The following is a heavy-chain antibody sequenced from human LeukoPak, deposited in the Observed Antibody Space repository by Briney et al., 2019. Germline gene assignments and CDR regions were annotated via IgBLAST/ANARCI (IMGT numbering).Heavy chain of an antibody. J-gene: IGHJ4*02. D-gene: IGHD5-12*01. Sequence: PSETLSLTCAVYGGSFSGYYWSWIRQPPGKGLEWIGEINHSGSTNYNPSLKSRVTISVDTSKNQFSLRLSSVTAADTAVYYCARHLSLRWLRFFDYWGQGTLVTVSS. V-gene: IGHV4-34*01. CDR2: INHSGST. CDR3: ARHLSLRWLRFFDY. CDR1: GGSFSGYY.